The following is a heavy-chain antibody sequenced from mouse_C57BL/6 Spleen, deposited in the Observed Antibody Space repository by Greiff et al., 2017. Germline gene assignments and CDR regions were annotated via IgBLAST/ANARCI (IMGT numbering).Heavy chain of an antibody. CDR2: IYPGDGDT. CDR1: GYAFTSYW. J-gene: IGHJ2*01. CDR3: ARGVERCGY. V-gene: IGHV1-80*01. Sequence: VQLKESGAELVKPGASVKISCKASGYAFTSYWMNWVKQRPGQGLEWIGQIYPGDGDTNYNKKFKGKDTLTADKSSSTAYMQLSSLTSEDSAVYFCARGVERCGYWGQGTTLTVSS.